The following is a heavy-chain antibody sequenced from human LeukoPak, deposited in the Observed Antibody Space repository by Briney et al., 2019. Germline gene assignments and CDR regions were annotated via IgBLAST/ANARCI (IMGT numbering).Heavy chain of an antibody. J-gene: IGHJ3*02. D-gene: IGHD2-21*01. Sequence: SETLSLTCTVSGGSLTSYYWSWIRQPPEKGLEWIGYIYYSGGTNYNPSLKSRVTISLHTSKNQFSLELSSVTAADTAVYYCARSYCGGHGNWGDYAFNMWGQGTMVTVSS. CDR2: IYYSGGT. CDR1: GGSLTSYY. V-gene: IGHV4-59*01. CDR3: ARSYCGGHGNWGDYAFNM.